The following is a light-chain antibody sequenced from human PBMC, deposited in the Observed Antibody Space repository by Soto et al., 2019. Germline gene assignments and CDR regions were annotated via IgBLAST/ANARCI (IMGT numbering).Light chain of an antibody. CDR3: SSYTSCSTR. J-gene: IGLJ2*01. CDR1: TSDIGGGYNY. CDR2: DVS. V-gene: IGLV2-14*03. Sequence: QSALTQPASVSGSPGQSITISCTGTTSDIGGGYNYVSWYQQHPGKAPKLIIHDVSNRPSGVSNRFSGSKSGNMASLSISGLQAEDEAAYYCSSYTSCSTRFGGGTKLTVL.